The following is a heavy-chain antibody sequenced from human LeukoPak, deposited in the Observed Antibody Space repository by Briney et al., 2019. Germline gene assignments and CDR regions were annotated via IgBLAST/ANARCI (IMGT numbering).Heavy chain of an antibody. J-gene: IGHJ6*03. Sequence: GASVKVSCKASGYTFSSYAISWVRQAPGQGLEWMGWISASNVNINHAQKFQGRVTMTTDTSTSTAYMELSSLRSEDTAMYYCAINQAGYCGGGSCYRHEFYYMDVWGKGTSVTVSS. CDR1: GYTFSSYA. CDR3: AINQAGYCGGGSCYRHEFYYMDV. CDR2: ISASNVNI. D-gene: IGHD2-15*01. V-gene: IGHV1-18*01.